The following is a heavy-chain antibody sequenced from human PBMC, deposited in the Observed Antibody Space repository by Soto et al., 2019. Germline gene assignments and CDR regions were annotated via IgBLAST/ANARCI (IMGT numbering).Heavy chain of an antibody. Sequence: GGSLRLSCAASGFTFSDYYMSWIRQAPGKGLEWVSYISSSGSTIYYADSVKGRFTISRDNAKNSLYLQMNSLRAEDTAVYYCARVRYSSGYYYYFDYWGQGTLVTVSS. J-gene: IGHJ4*02. CDR2: ISSSGSTI. D-gene: IGHD3-22*01. CDR1: GFTFSDYY. CDR3: ARVRYSSGYYYYFDY. V-gene: IGHV3-11*01.